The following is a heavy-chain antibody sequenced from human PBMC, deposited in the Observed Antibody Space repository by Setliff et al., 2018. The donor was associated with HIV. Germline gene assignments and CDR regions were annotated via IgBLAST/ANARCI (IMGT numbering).Heavy chain of an antibody. D-gene: IGHD3-9*01. CDR3: AKRLVRTFDF. Sequence: ETLSLSCAASGFTFSTYTMSWVRQAPGKGLEWVSGMTGSGTTNYADSVKGRFTVSRDNSRTTVFLQMNSLRVEDTAVYYCAKRLVRTFDFWGQGTLVTVSS. J-gene: IGHJ4*02. CDR1: GFTFSTYT. CDR2: MTGSGTT. V-gene: IGHV3-23*01.